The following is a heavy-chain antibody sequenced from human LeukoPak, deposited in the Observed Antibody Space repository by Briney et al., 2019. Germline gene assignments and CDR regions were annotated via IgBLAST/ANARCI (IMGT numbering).Heavy chain of an antibody. D-gene: IGHD1-1*01. CDR2: IYTSGAT. Sequence: PSETLSLTCIASGGSIGHYYWSWIRQSAGNRLEWIGRIYTSGATHYNPSLLSRCAMIVDPSKNQSSLVLTSLTAADTAIYYCAREDWKWYFDVWGRGTVVTVS. J-gene: IGHJ2*01. CDR3: AREDWKWYFDV. V-gene: IGHV4-4*07. CDR1: GGSIGHYY.